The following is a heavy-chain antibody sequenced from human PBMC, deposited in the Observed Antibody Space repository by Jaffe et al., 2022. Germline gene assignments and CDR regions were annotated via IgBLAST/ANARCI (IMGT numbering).Heavy chain of an antibody. CDR3: ARHRETEWLSGGRWFDP. Sequence: QLQLQESGPGLVKPSETLSLTCTVSGGSISSSSYYWGWIRQPPGKGLEWIGSIYYSGSTYYNPSLKSRVTISVDTSKNQFSLKLSSVTAADTAVYYCARHRETEWLSGGRWFDPWGQGTLVTVSS. J-gene: IGHJ5*02. D-gene: IGHD3-3*01. V-gene: IGHV4-39*01. CDR2: IYYSGST. CDR1: GGSISSSSYY.